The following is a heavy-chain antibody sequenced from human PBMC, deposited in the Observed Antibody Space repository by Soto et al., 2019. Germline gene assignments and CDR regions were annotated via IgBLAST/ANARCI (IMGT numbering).Heavy chain of an antibody. CDR1: GGSFSGYY. D-gene: IGHD6-6*01. Sequence: SETLSLTCAVYGGSFSGYYWSWIRQPPGKGLEWIGEINHSGSTNYNPSLKSRVTISVDTSKNQFSLKLSSVTAADTAVYYCVRGSTSKQARRLDPWGQGTLVTVSS. V-gene: IGHV4-34*01. CDR3: VRGSTSKQARRLDP. J-gene: IGHJ5*02. CDR2: INHSGST.